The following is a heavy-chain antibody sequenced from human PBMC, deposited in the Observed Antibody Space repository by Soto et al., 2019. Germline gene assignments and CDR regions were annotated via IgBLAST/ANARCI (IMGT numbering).Heavy chain of an antibody. CDR2: ISYDGSDK. J-gene: IGHJ6*02. D-gene: IGHD5-18*01. CDR1: GFTFSNYA. CDR3: ARDTGPNGYNYYYFGMDV. Sequence: GSLRLSCAASGFTFSNYAMHWVRQAPGKGLEWVAVISYDGSDKYNANSVKGRFTISRDNSKNTLYLQMNSLRAEDTAVYYCARDTGPNGYNYYYFGMDVWGQGTTVTVSS. V-gene: IGHV3-30-3*01.